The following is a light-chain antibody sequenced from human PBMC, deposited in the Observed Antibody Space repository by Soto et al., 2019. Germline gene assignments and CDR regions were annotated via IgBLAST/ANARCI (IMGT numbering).Light chain of an antibody. J-gene: IGKJ4*01. CDR1: QSISSY. CDR2: AAS. Sequence: DIQMTQSPSSLSASVLDRVTITCRASQSISSYLNWYQQKPGKAPKLLIYAASSLQSGVPSRFSGSGSGTDFTLTIGSLQPEDFATYYCQQSYSTPLTFGGGTKVDIK. CDR3: QQSYSTPLT. V-gene: IGKV1-39*01.